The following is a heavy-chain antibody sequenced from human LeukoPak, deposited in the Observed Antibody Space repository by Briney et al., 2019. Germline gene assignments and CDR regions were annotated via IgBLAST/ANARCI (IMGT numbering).Heavy chain of an antibody. J-gene: IGHJ4*02. Sequence: PGGSLRLSCAGSGFTFDDYAMHWVRQAPGKGLEWVSLIIGGGGSTDYADSVKGRLTLSSDNSKNYMYMPIHSLSREDIAVYYFAKDALGWSPIDYWGQGTLVTVSS. CDR2: IIGGGGST. CDR3: AKDALGWSPIDY. V-gene: IGHV3-43*02. D-gene: IGHD1-26*01. CDR1: GFTFDDYA.